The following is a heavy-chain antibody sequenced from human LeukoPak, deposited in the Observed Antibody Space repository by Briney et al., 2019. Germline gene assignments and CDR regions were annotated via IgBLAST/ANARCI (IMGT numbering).Heavy chain of an antibody. CDR1: GFTFSSYG. D-gene: IGHD2-15*01. CDR3: AKGGSAVVVAATDY. CDR2: ISYDGSNK. J-gene: IGHJ4*02. V-gene: IGHV3-30*18. Sequence: PGRSLRLSCAASGFTFSSYGTHWVRQAPGKGLEWVAVISYDGSNKYYADSVKGRFTISRDNSKNTLYLQMNSLRAEDTAVYHCAKGGSAVVVAATDYWGQGTLVTVSS.